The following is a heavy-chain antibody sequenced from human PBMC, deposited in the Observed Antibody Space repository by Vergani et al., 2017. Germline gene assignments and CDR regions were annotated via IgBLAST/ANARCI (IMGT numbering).Heavy chain of an antibody. J-gene: IGHJ6*03. CDR3: ARVGYSYGMGGRYYYYYMDV. D-gene: IGHD5-18*01. CDR1: GGSFSGYY. V-gene: IGHV4-34*01. CDR2: INHSGST. Sequence: QVQLQQWGAGLLKPSETLSLTCAVYGGSFSGYYWSWIRQPPGKGLEWIGEINHSGSTNYNPSLKSRVTISVDTSKNQFSLKLSSVTAADTAVYYCARVGYSYGMGGRYYYYYMDVWGKGTTVTVSS.